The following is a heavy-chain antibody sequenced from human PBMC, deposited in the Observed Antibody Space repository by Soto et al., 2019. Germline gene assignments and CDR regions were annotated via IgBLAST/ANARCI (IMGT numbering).Heavy chain of an antibody. Sequence: QVQLVQSGAEVRTPGASVKVSCTASGYTFNNHAIHWVRQAPGQRLEWMGWINAGNGNTKHSQKFQGRVTITRDTSASTAGLELSSLRSEDTAVYYCASWSRFGELYSWGQGSLVTVSS. V-gene: IGHV1-3*01. CDR2: INAGNGNT. CDR3: ASWSRFGELYS. J-gene: IGHJ5*02. CDR1: GYTFNNHA. D-gene: IGHD3-10*01.